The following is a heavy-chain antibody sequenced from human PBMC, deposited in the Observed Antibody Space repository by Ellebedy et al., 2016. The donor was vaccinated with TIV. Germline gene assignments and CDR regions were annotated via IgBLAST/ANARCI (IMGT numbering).Heavy chain of an antibody. CDR3: ARDKFGELEYYYGMDV. V-gene: IGHV3-30-3*01. D-gene: IGHD3-10*01. J-gene: IGHJ6*02. Sequence: GGSLRLSXAAPGFTFSSYAMHWVRQAPGKGLEWVAVISYDGSNKYYADSVKGRFTISRDNSKNTLYLQMNSLRAEDTAVYYCARDKFGELEYYYGMDVWGQGTTVTVSS. CDR2: ISYDGSNK. CDR1: GFTFSSYA.